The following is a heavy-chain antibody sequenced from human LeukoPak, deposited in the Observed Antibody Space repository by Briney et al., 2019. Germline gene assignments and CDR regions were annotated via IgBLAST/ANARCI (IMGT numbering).Heavy chain of an antibody. CDR2: IWYDGSNK. J-gene: IGHJ4*02. CDR1: GFTFSTYG. V-gene: IGHV3-33*08. D-gene: IGHD1-26*01. Sequence: PGRSLRLSCAASGFTFSTYGMHWVRQAPGKGLEWVAVIWYDGSNKYYADSVKGRFTISRDNSKNTLYLQMNSLRAEDTAVYYCARDPRIVGATFLDYWGQGTLVTVSS. CDR3: ARDPRIVGATFLDY.